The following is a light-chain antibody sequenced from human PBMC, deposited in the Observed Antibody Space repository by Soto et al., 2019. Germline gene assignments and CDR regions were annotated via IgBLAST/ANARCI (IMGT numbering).Light chain of an antibody. V-gene: IGKV3-15*01. CDR1: QRISSN. J-gene: IGKJ2*01. CDR3: QRYGSSPGYT. CDR2: AAS. Sequence: EIVLTQSPATLSVSPGERATLSCRASQRISSNLAWYQHKTGQAPRLLIYAASTRATGIPARFSGSGSETEFTLTISSLQSEDFAVYYCQRYGSSPGYTFGQGTKLEI.